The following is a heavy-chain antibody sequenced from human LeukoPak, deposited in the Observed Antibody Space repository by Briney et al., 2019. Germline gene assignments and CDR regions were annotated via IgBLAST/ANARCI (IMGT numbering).Heavy chain of an antibody. Sequence: PSETLSLTCAVSGGSISSGGYSWSWIRQPRGKGLEWIGYINHSGSTNYNPSLKSRVTISVDTSKNQFSLKLSSVTAADTAVYYCARGHGGSYRLRHYFDYWGQGTLVTVSS. CDR1: GGSISSGGYS. CDR2: INHSGST. D-gene: IGHD1-26*01. CDR3: ARGHGGSYRLRHYFDY. J-gene: IGHJ4*02. V-gene: IGHV4-30-2*01.